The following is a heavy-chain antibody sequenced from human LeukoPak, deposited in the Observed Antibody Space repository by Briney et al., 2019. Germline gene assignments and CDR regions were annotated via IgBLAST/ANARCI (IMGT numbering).Heavy chain of an antibody. V-gene: IGHV4-4*09. CDR1: GCSISSYY. D-gene: IGHD6-19*01. CDR2: IYTSGST. CDR3: ARCSYISGQERLDN. Sequence: SESLSLTCTVSGCSISSYYLSWIRQPSGKGLEWIGYIYTSGSTNHNPPPKCRVTMTIHASNNQFSLKLSSVTAADTTVLYCARCSYISGQERLDNWGQGNLITVSS. J-gene: IGHJ4*02.